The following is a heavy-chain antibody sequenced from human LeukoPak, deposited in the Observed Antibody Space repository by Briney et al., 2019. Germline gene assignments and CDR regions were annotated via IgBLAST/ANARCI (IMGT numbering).Heavy chain of an antibody. D-gene: IGHD5-18*01. V-gene: IGHV3-33*01. Sequence: GGSLRLSCTASAFTFIHFGMHFVRQAPGKGLEWVAVIWYDGSDQSYADSVKGRFTISRDNSKNTLFLQMDSLRAEDTAVYYCEREDTVLPPNASNVWSQGTMVTVSS. CDR1: AFTFIHFG. J-gene: IGHJ3*01. CDR3: EREDTVLPPNASNV. CDR2: IWYDGSDQ.